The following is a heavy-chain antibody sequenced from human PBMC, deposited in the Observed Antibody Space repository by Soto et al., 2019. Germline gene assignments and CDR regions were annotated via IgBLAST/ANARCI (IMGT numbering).Heavy chain of an antibody. CDR3: ARGELMEYQLPGSDY. V-gene: IGHV1-8*01. Sequence: ASVKVSCKASGYTFTSYDINWVRLATGQGLEWMGWMNPNSGNTGYAQKFQGRVTMTRNTSISTAYMELNSLRAEDTAVYYCARGELMEYQLPGSDYWGQGTLVTVSS. J-gene: IGHJ4*02. CDR2: MNPNSGNT. CDR1: GYTFTSYD. D-gene: IGHD2-2*01.